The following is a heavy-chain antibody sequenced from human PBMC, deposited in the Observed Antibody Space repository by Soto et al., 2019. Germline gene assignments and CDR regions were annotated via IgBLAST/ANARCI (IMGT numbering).Heavy chain of an antibody. Sequence: PSVKVSCKASGGTFSSYAISWVRQAPGQGLEWMGGIIPIFGTATYAQKFQGRVTITADESTSTAYMELSSLRSEDTAVYYCAREGIANSYGYWPFDYWGQGTLVTVSS. D-gene: IGHD5-18*01. CDR3: AREGIANSYGYWPFDY. J-gene: IGHJ4*02. CDR1: GGTFSSYA. CDR2: IIPIFGTA. V-gene: IGHV1-69*13.